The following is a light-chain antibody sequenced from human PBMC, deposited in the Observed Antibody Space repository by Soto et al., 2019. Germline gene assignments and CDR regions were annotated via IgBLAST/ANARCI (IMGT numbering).Light chain of an antibody. Sequence: DIQMTQSPSTLSASLGDRVTITCRASQSISTWLAWYQQKPGKAPKLLIYKASSLESGVPSRFSGSGSGTEFPITISSLQADVAATYYHQQYINRWTFGQGTKVEIK. J-gene: IGKJ1*01. V-gene: IGKV1-5*03. CDR1: QSISTW. CDR2: KAS. CDR3: QQYINRWT.